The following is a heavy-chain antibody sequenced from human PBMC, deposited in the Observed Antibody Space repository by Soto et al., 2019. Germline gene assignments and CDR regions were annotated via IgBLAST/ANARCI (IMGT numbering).Heavy chain of an antibody. Sequence: EVQLVESGGGLVQPGRSLRLSCAASGFTFDDYAMHWVRQAPGKGLEWVSGISWNSGSIGYADSVKGRFTISRDNAKNSLYLQMTSLRAEDTALYYCAKVSTLGGWGGMDVWGQGTTVTVSS. D-gene: IGHD3-16*01. CDR3: AKVSTLGGWGGMDV. CDR1: GFTFDDYA. V-gene: IGHV3-9*01. CDR2: ISWNSGSI. J-gene: IGHJ6*02.